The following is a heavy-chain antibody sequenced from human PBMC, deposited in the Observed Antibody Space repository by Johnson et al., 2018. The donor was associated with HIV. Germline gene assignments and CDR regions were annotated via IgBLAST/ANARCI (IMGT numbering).Heavy chain of an antibody. CDR1: GFTFSNAW. Sequence: VQLVESGGGLVKPGGSLRLSCAASGFTFSNAWMSWVRQAPGKGLEWVSAISGSGGTTYYAASVKGRFTISRANSRNTLFLQMSSLRAEDTAVYYCASVPMIVVLDGAFDIWGQGTMVTVSS. V-gene: IGHV3-23*04. D-gene: IGHD3-22*01. J-gene: IGHJ3*02. CDR2: ISGSGGTT. CDR3: ASVPMIVVLDGAFDI.